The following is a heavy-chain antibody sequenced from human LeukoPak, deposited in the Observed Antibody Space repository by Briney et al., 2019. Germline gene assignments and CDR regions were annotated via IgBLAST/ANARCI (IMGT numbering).Heavy chain of an antibody. D-gene: IGHD6-19*01. J-gene: IGHJ4*02. CDR2: FISSSSYI. CDR1: GFTFSSYS. Sequence: GGSLRLSCAASGFTFSSYSMNWVRQAPGKGLEWVSSFISSSSYIYYADSVKGRFTISRDNAKNSLYLQMNSLRAEDTAVYYCAREGSGVAGHFDYWGQGTLVTVSS. V-gene: IGHV3-21*01. CDR3: AREGSGVAGHFDY.